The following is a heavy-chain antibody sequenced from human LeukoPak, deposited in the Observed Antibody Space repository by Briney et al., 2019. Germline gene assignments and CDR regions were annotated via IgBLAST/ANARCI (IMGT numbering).Heavy chain of an antibody. D-gene: IGHD6-19*01. J-gene: IGHJ4*02. CDR1: GFTFSGYA. CDR3: AKDCRVKGIAVAGTVH. V-gene: IGHV3-23*01. CDR2: ISGSGGST. Sequence: PGGSLRLSCAASGFTFSGYAMSWVRQAPGKGLEWVSAISGSGGSTYYADSVKGRFTISRDNSKNTLYLQMNSLRAEDTAVYYCAKDCRVKGIAVAGTVHWGQGTLVTVSS.